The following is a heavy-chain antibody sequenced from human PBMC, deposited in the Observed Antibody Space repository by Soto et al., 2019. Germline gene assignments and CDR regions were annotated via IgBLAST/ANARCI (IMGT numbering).Heavy chain of an antibody. J-gene: IGHJ5*02. Sequence: SETLSLTCTVSGGSISSYYWSWIRQPPGKGLEWIGYIYYSGSTNYNPSLKSRVTISVDTSKNQFSLKLSSVTAADTAVYYCARDLSGSGSYWFDPWGQGTLVTVSS. CDR1: GGSISSYY. CDR2: IYYSGST. CDR3: ARDLSGSGSYWFDP. D-gene: IGHD3-10*01. V-gene: IGHV4-59*01.